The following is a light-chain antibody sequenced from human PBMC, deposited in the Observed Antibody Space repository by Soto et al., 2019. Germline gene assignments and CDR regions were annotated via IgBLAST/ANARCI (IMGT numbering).Light chain of an antibody. J-gene: IGKJ1*01. V-gene: IGKV1-5*01. CDR3: QQYNTNSRT. Sequence: DIQMTQSPSTLSASVGDRVTITCRASQSIGGWLAWYQQKPGEAPKLLIYDASSLESGVPSRFSGSESGTEFTLTISSLQPDDFATYYCQQYNTNSRTFGQGTRVEI. CDR1: QSIGGW. CDR2: DAS.